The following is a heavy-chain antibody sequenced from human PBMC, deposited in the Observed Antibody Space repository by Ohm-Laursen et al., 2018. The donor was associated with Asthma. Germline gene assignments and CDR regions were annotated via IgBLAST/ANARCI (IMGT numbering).Heavy chain of an antibody. CDR1: GGSISSSNW. D-gene: IGHD3-3*01. CDR2: IYHSGST. Sequence: PGTLSLTCAVSGGSISSSNWWSWARQPPGKGLEWIGEIYHSGSTNYNPSLKSRVTISVDKSKNQFSLKLSSVTAADTAVYYCARAKTNYDFWSGPSGYYYGMDVWGQGTTVTVSS. CDR3: ARAKTNYDFWSGPSGYYYGMDV. J-gene: IGHJ6*02. V-gene: IGHV4-4*03.